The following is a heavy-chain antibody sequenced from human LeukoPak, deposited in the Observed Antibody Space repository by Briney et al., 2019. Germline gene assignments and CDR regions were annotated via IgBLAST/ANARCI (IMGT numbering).Heavy chain of an antibody. CDR1: GFTFSSYA. CDR3: ARGFWSGYYAYFDY. Sequence: PGGSLRLSCAASGFTFSSYAMSWVRQAPGKGLEWVSAISCSGGSTYYADSVKGRFTISRDNSKNTLYLQMNSLRAEDTAVYYCARGFWSGYYAYFDYWGQGTLVTVSS. J-gene: IGHJ4*02. V-gene: IGHV3-23*01. D-gene: IGHD3-3*01. CDR2: ISCSGGST.